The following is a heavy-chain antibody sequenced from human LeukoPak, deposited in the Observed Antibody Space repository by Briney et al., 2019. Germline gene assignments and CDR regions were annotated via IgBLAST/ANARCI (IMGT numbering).Heavy chain of an antibody. CDR3: AGGYYATYSYTCLY. D-gene: IGHD3-16*01. CDR2: INSGGSST. Sequence: GGSLRLSCAASGFTFSSYWMHWVRQVPGKGLVWVSRINSGGSSTAYADSVKGRFTISRDNSKNTLYLQMDSLRAEDTAVYYCAGGYYATYSYTCLYWGQGTLVTVAS. J-gene: IGHJ4*02. V-gene: IGHV3-74*01. CDR1: GFTFSSYW.